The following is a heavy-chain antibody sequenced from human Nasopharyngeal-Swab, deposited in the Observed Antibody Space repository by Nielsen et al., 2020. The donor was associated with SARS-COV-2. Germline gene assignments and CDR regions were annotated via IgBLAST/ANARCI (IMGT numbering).Heavy chain of an antibody. CDR1: GYTFSSYY. J-gene: IGHJ4*02. Sequence: ASVQVSCKASGYTFSSYYMHWVRQAPGQGLEWMGIINPSGGSTSYAQKFQGRVTMTRDTSSSTVYMELSSLRSEDTAVYYCARGSSSGFLLDYWGQGTLVTVSS. CDR3: ARGSSSGFLLDY. V-gene: IGHV1-46*01. D-gene: IGHD6-6*01. CDR2: INPSGGST.